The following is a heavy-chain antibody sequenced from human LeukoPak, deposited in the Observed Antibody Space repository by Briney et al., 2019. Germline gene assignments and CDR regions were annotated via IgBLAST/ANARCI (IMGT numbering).Heavy chain of an antibody. J-gene: IGHJ4*02. CDR1: GFTFSSYA. V-gene: IGHV3-23*01. CDR2: ISGSGGST. D-gene: IGHD1-26*01. CDR3: AKDCPPPRGADRRGYYFDY. Sequence: QSGGSLRLSCAASGFTFSSYAMSWVRQAPGKGLEWVSAISGSGGSTYYADSVKGRFTISRDNSKNTLYLQMNSLRAEDTAVYYCAKDCPPPRGADRRGYYFDYWGQGTLDTVSS.